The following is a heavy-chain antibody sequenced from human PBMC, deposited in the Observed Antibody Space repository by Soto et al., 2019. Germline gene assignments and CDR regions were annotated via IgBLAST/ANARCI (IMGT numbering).Heavy chain of an antibody. CDR3: ARAMTTVTTPVRRPAYFDY. J-gene: IGHJ4*03. Sequence: GWSLRLSCEFSGFTLSMYSMTWVGQAPAKGLEWVAKIPQNGSYIYYADSVKGRFTISRDNAKNSLYLQMNSLRVEDTAVDYCARAMTTVTTPVRRPAYFDYWGQGTTVTVSS. CDR2: IPQNGSYI. D-gene: IGHD4-17*01. V-gene: IGHV3-7*01. CDR1: GFTLSMYS.